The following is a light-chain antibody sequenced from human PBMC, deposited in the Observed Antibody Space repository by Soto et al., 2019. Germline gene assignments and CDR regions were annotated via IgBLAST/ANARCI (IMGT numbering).Light chain of an antibody. CDR2: SNN. V-gene: IGLV1-44*01. Sequence: QSVLTQPPSASGTPGQRVTISCSGNSSNIGSNTVNWYQQLPKTAPKLLIYSNNQRPSGVPDRFSGSKSGTSASLAISGLQSEDEADFYCAAWDDSLNGLVFGGGTKLTVL. CDR3: AAWDDSLNGLV. CDR1: SSNIGSNT. J-gene: IGLJ2*01.